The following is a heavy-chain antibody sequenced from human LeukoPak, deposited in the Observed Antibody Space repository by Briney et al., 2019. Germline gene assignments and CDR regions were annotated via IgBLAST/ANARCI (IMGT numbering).Heavy chain of an antibody. J-gene: IGHJ4*02. CDR2: IYYSGST. CDR1: GGSISSSSYY. CDR3: ARRITMIRGVGPHFGY. D-gene: IGHD3-10*01. V-gene: IGHV4-39*07. Sequence: PSETLSLTCTVSGGSISSSSYYWGWIRQPPGKGLEWIGSIYYSGSTYYNPSLKSRVTISVDTSKNQFSLKLSSVTAADTAVYYCARRITMIRGVGPHFGYWGQGTLVTVSS.